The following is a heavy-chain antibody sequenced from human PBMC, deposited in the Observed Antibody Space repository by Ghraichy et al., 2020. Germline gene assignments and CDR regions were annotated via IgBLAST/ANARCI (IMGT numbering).Heavy chain of an antibody. CDR1: GFTFSSYS. J-gene: IGHJ5*02. CDR3: ARDRFPAPEAAAAGTRWFDP. D-gene: IGHD6-13*01. Sequence: GGSLRLSCAASGFTFSSYSMNWVRQAPGKGLEWVSSISSSSSYIYYADSVKGRFTISRDNAKNSLYLQMNSLRAEDTAVYYCARDRFPAPEAAAAGTRWFDPWGQGTLVTVSS. CDR2: ISSSSSYI. V-gene: IGHV3-21*01.